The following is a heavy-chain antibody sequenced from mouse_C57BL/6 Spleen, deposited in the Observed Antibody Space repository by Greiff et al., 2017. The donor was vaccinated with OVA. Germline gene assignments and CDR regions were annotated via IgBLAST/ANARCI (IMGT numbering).Heavy chain of an antibody. Sequence: EVQGVESGGDLVKPGGSLKLSCAASGFTFSSYGMSWVRQTPDKRLEWVATISSGGSYTYYPDSVKGRFTISRDNAKNTLYLQMSSLKSEDTAMYYCARRGGLDYFDYWGQGTTLTVSS. CDR1: GFTFSSYG. CDR2: ISSGGSYT. V-gene: IGHV5-6*01. J-gene: IGHJ2*01. CDR3: ARRGGLDYFDY. D-gene: IGHD3-3*01.